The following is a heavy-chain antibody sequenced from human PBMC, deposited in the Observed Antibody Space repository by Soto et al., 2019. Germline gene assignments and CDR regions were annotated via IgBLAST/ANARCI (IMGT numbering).Heavy chain of an antibody. J-gene: IGHJ4*02. CDR1: GFTFVMYA. D-gene: IGHD3-10*01. CDR3: ARAGWFAEGYFDF. CDR2: INAGNGHT. Sequence: ASVKVSCKASGFTFVMYAIHWVRQAPGQGLEWMAWINAGNGHTTYSQKFQGRVTITRDTSARTVYMELRSLRFEDTATYYCARAGWFAEGYFDFWGQGXPVTVYS. V-gene: IGHV1-3*01.